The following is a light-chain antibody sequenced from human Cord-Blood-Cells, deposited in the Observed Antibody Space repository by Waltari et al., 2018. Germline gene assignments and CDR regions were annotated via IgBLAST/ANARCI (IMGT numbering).Light chain of an antibody. CDR3: SSYTSSSTYV. V-gene: IGLV2-14*01. CDR2: EVS. CDR1: SSDGGGYNY. Sequence: QPALTQPASVSGSPGQSITISCTGTSSDGGGYNYVSWYQQHPGKAPKLMIYEVSNRPSGVSNRFSGSKSGNTTSLTISGLQAEDEADYYCSSYTSSSTYVFGTGTKVTVL. J-gene: IGLJ1*01.